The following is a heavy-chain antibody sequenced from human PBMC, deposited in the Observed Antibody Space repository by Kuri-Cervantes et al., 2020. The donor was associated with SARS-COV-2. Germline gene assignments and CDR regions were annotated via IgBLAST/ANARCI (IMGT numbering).Heavy chain of an antibody. J-gene: IGHJ4*02. Sequence: SETLSLTCAYYGEAFSGYYWNWIRQSPGRGLEWIGEVNHRGETNYNPSLKSRVTISVDTSKNQFSLKLSSVTAADTAVYYCARVITMVRGGPYYFDYWGQGTLVTVS. D-gene: IGHD3-10*01. CDR3: ARVITMVRGGPYYFDY. CDR1: GEAFSGYY. V-gene: IGHV4-34*01. CDR2: VNHRGET.